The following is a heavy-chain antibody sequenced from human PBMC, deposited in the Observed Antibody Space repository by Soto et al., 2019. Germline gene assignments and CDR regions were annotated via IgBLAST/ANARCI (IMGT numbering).Heavy chain of an antibody. J-gene: IGHJ4*02. CDR2: LYWDDDK. D-gene: IGHD2-8*01. CDR1: GFSLSTRGVG. V-gene: IGHV2-5*02. Sequence: QITLKESGPTLVKPTQTLTLTCTFSGFSLSTRGVGVGWIRQPPGKALEWLALLYWDDDKRYSPYLKTRLTITKDTSKNQVVLTMTNMDPVDTATDSCANIGVRRWFDFWGQGTLVSVSS. CDR3: ANIGVRRWFDF.